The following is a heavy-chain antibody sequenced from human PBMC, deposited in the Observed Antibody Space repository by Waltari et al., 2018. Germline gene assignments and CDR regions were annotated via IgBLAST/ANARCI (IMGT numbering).Heavy chain of an antibody. D-gene: IGHD5-18*01. CDR2: IVVGSGNT. CDR3: AADRGYSYGSYYYYYGMDV. V-gene: IGHV1-58*02. J-gene: IGHJ6*02. CDR1: GFTFTSSA. Sequence: QMQLVQSGPEVKKPGTSVKVSCKASGFTFTSSAMQRVRQARGRRLEWIGWIVVGSGNTNYAQKFQERVTITRDMSTSTAYMELSSLRSEDTAVYYCAADRGYSYGSYYYYYGMDVWGQGTTVTVSS.